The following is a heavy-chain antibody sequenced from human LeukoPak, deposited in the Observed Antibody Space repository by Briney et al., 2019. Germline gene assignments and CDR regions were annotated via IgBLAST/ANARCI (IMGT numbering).Heavy chain of an antibody. Sequence: KPGGSLSLSCVASGFSFSDYSMNWVRQAPGKGLEWVSSINSRSNDIYYADSVKGRFTISRDNAKNSLYLQMNSLRAEDTAVYYCAKDHSTGGRGIAVAYWGQGTLVTVSS. CDR2: INSRSNDI. CDR3: AKDHSTGGRGIAVAY. D-gene: IGHD6-19*01. J-gene: IGHJ4*02. V-gene: IGHV3-21*06. CDR1: GFSFSDYS.